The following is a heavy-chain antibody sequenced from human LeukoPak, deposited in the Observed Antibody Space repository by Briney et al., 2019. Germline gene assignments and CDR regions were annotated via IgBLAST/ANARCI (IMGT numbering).Heavy chain of an antibody. V-gene: IGHV4-39*01. J-gene: IGHJ4*02. CDR1: GGSFSGYY. D-gene: IGHD5-24*01. CDR2: IYYSGST. CDR3: ASWHEMSTIWATFDY. Sequence: PSETLSLTCAVYGGSFSGYYWGWIRQPPGKGLEWIRSIYYSGSTYYNPSLKSRVTISVDTSKNQFSLKLSSVTAADAAVCYCASWHEMSTIWATFDYWGQGTLVTVSS.